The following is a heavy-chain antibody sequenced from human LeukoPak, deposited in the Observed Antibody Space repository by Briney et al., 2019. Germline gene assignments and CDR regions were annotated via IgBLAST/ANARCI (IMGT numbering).Heavy chain of an antibody. CDR3: ARDGQVWNSVYFDY. V-gene: IGHV3-23*01. CDR2: LSGSGITT. CDR1: GFTFSNSA. D-gene: IGHD1-7*01. J-gene: IGHJ4*02. Sequence: GGSLRLSCAASGFTFSNSAMSWVRQAPGKGLEWVSTLSGSGITTYYADSVKGRFTISRDNSKNTLYLQMNSLRAEDTAVYYCARDGQVWNSVYFDYWGQGTLVTVSS.